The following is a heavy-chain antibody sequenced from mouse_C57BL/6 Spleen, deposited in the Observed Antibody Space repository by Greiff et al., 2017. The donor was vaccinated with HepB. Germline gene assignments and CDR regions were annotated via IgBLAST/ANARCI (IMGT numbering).Heavy chain of an antibody. CDR2: ISSGSSTI. Sequence: EVKVVESGGGLVKPGGSLKLSCAASGFTFSDYGMHWVRQAPEKGLEWVAYISSGSSTIYYADTVKGRFTISRDNAKNTLFLQMTSLRSEDTAMYYCARMSNYEGAMDYWGQGTSVTVSS. CDR1: GFTFSDYG. CDR3: ARMSNYEGAMDY. J-gene: IGHJ4*01. V-gene: IGHV5-17*01. D-gene: IGHD2-5*01.